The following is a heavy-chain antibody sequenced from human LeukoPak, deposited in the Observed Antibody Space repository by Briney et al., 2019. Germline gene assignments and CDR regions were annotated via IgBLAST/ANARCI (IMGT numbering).Heavy chain of an antibody. Sequence: GGSLRLSCAASGFTFSSYAMSWVRQAPGKGLEWVSGISGSGGSTYYADSVKGRFTISRDNSKNTLYLQMNSLRAEDTAVYYCASMTAAAGPFDPWGQGTLVTVSS. D-gene: IGHD6-13*01. CDR1: GFTFSSYA. CDR2: ISGSGGST. CDR3: ASMTAAAGPFDP. V-gene: IGHV3-23*01. J-gene: IGHJ5*02.